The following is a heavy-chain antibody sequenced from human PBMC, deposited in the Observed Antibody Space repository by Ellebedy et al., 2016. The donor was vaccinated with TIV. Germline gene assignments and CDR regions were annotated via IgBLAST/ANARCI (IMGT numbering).Heavy chain of an antibody. J-gene: IGHJ4*02. Sequence: GESLKISCSASGFRLSDYAMAWVRQAPGQGLEWVSAIGGWSSYKFYADSVKGRFTSSRDNSKNTLYLQMNSLRAEDTAIYYCVKELVSSSSLSFDYWGQGTLATVSS. CDR3: VKELVSSSSLSFDY. V-gene: IGHV3-23*01. CDR1: GFRLSDYA. CDR2: IGGWSSYK. D-gene: IGHD6-13*01.